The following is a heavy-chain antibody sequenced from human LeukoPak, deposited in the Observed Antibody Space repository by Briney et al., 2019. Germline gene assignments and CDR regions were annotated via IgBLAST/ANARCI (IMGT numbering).Heavy chain of an antibody. CDR1: GFTFSSYA. J-gene: IGHJ6*03. Sequence: GGSLRLSCAASGFTFSSYAMHWVRQAPGKGLEWVAVISYDGSNKYYADSVKGRFTISRDNSKNTLYLQMNSLRAEDTAVYYCARDRIVVVPAAPDYYYYYMDVWGKGTTVTVSS. V-gene: IGHV3-30*14. CDR2: ISYDGSNK. D-gene: IGHD2-2*01. CDR3: ARDRIVVVPAAPDYYYYYMDV.